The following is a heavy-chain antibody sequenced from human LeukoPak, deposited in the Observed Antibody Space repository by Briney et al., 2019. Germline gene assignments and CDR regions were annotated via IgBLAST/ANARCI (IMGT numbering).Heavy chain of an antibody. CDR2: IGSSSSYI. Sequence: GGSLRLSCAASGFTFSSYSMNWVRQAPGKGLEWVSSIGSSSSYIYYADSVKGRFTISRDNAKNSLYLQMNSLRAEDTAVYYCAREISDPYSSSSIDYWGQGTLVTVSS. CDR3: AREISDPYSSSSIDY. D-gene: IGHD6-6*01. V-gene: IGHV3-21*01. CDR1: GFTFSSYS. J-gene: IGHJ4*02.